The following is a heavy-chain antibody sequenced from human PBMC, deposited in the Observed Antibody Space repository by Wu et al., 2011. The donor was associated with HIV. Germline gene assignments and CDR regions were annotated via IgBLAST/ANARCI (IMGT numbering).Heavy chain of an antibody. CDR2: IIPISGPA. CDR1: GDTFSTSG. D-gene: IGHD5-18*01. Sequence: QVQLVQSGAEVKKPGSSVKVSCKTSGDTFSTSGISWVRQTPGQGLEWMGRIIPISGPANYAQKFQGRVTITADKSTSTAYLEVISLRSDDTAVYFCARDLDTAMTAGQFDYWGQGTLVTVSS. V-gene: IGHV1-69*14. CDR3: ARDLDTAMTAGQFDY. J-gene: IGHJ4*02.